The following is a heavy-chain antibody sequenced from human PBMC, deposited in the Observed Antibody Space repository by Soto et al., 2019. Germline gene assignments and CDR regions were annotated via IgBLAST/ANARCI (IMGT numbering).Heavy chain of an antibody. D-gene: IGHD6-13*01. CDR2: IYYSGHT. V-gene: IGHV4-59*01. CDR1: GGSMSRYY. J-gene: IGHJ6*02. Sequence: SETLSLTCTVSGGSMSRYYWSWIRQPPGKGLEWIGYIYYSGHTNHNPSLKSRVTISVDTSKNQFSLKLSSVTAADTAVYYCARGIATTEMDVWCQGTTVT. CDR3: ARGIATTEMDV.